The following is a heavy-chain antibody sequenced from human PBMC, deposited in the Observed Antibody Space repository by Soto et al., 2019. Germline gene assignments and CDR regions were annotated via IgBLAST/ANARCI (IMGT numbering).Heavy chain of an antibody. D-gene: IGHD6-6*01. Sequence: GASVKVSCKASGGTFSSYAISWVRQAPGQGLEWMGGIIPIFGTANYAQKFQGRVTITADESTSTAYMELSSLRSEDTAVYYCARDNIAARPPRSGMDVWGQGTTVTVSS. V-gene: IGHV1-69*13. CDR2: IIPIFGTA. J-gene: IGHJ6*02. CDR1: GGTFSSYA. CDR3: ARDNIAARPPRSGMDV.